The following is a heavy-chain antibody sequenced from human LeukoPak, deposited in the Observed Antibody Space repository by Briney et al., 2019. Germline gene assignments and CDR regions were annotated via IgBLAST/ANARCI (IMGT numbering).Heavy chain of an antibody. Sequence: GRSLRASCSASGFSFSSYGMHCVRQTPGKGLEWVVFIRYDDTNEYYADSVKGRFTISRDNSKDTLYLRMNSLRVEDTAIYFCTKSYGANYFDAWGHGTLVTVSS. CDR3: TKSYGANYFDA. J-gene: IGHJ4*01. CDR2: IRYDDTNE. CDR1: GFSFSSYG. V-gene: IGHV3-30*02. D-gene: IGHD4-23*01.